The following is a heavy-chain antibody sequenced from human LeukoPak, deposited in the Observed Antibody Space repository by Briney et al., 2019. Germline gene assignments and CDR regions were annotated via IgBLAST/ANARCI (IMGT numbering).Heavy chain of an antibody. Sequence: SETLSLTCTVSGGSISSYYWSWIRQPPGEGLEWIGYIYYSGSTNYNPSLKSRVTISVDTSKNQFFLKLSSVTAADTAVYYCACSGSYFDYWGQGTLVTVSS. CDR2: IYYSGST. J-gene: IGHJ4*02. V-gene: IGHV4-59*01. CDR1: GGSISSYY. CDR3: ACSGSYFDY. D-gene: IGHD1-26*01.